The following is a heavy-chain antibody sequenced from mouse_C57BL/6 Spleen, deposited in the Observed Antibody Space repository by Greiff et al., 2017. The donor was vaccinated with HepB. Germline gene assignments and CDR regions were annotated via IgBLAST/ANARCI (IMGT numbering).Heavy chain of an antibody. CDR3: TAYDGSVFAY. CDR2: IDPENGDT. J-gene: IGHJ3*01. Sequence: VQLKESGAELVRPGASVKLSCTASGFNIKDDYMHWVKQRPEQGLEWIGWIDPENGDTEYASKFQGKATITADTSSNTAYLQLSSLTSEDTAVYYCTAYDGSVFAYWGQGTLVTVSA. V-gene: IGHV14-4*01. D-gene: IGHD2-14*01. CDR1: GFNIKDDY.